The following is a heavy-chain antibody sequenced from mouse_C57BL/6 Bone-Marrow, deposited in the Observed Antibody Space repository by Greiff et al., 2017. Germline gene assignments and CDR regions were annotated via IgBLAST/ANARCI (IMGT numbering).Heavy chain of an antibody. CDR2: IYPRSGNT. J-gene: IGHJ3*01. Sequence: QVHVKQSGAELARPGASVKLSCKASGYTFTGYGISWVKQRTGQGLEWIGEIYPRSGNTYYNEKFKGKATLTADKSSSTAYMELRSLTSEDSAVYFCARKGAAQAWFAYWGQGTLVTVSA. V-gene: IGHV1-81*01. CDR1: GYTFTGYG. D-gene: IGHD3-2*02. CDR3: ARKGAAQAWFAY.